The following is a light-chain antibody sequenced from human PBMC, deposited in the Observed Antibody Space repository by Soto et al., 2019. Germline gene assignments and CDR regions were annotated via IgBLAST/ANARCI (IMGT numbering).Light chain of an antibody. V-gene: IGLV1-44*01. CDR1: SSNIGRNT. J-gene: IGLJ1*01. CDR2: SND. CDR3: AAWDDSLNGPFV. Sequence: QSVLTQPPSASGTPGQRVTISCSGSSSNIGRNTVNWYQQVPGTAPKLLIYSNDQRPSGVPDRVSGSKSGASASLAISGLQSEDEADYYCAAWDDSLNGPFVFAIGTKLTVL.